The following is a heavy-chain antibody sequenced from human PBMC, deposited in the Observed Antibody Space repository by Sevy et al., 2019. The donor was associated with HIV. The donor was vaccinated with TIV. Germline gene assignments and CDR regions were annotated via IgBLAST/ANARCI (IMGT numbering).Heavy chain of an antibody. J-gene: IGHJ5*02. CDR1: RFSFNGYG. D-gene: IGHD2-8*02. V-gene: IGHV3-30*02. Sequence: GGSLRLSCAASRFSFNGYGMHWVRQAPGKGLEWVAFIRYDGSNKYYADSVKGRFTIPRDDSKNTLYLQMNSLRAEDTALYYCARGTPAFCTGGVCFNWFDPWGQGTLVTVSS. CDR3: ARGTPAFCTGGVCFNWFDP. CDR2: IRYDGSNK.